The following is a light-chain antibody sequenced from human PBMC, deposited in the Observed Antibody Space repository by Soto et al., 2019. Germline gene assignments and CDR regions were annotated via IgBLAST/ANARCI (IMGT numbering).Light chain of an antibody. CDR2: DAS. V-gene: IGKV1-5*01. CDR3: QQYNSYWYT. J-gene: IGKJ2*01. CDR1: QSISSW. Sequence: DIQMTQSPSTLSASVGDRVTITCRASQSISSWLAWYQQKPGKAPKLLIYDASSLESGVTSRFSGSGSGTEFTLTISSLQPDDFATYYCQQYNSYWYTFGQGTNLEIK.